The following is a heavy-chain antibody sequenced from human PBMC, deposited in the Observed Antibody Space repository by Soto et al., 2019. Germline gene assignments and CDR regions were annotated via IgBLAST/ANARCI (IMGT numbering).Heavy chain of an antibody. Sequence: EVQLVESGGGLVQPGGSLRLSCVASGFTFSDYSLNWVRQAPGKGLEWLSYISSSSNSIYYADSVRGRFTMSRDSASNSLFLQMDSLRAGDTAIYYCARSGYPRRSGHFDYWGHGTLVTVSS. CDR2: ISSSSNSI. CDR1: GFTFSDYS. V-gene: IGHV3-48*01. D-gene: IGHD3-22*01. J-gene: IGHJ4*01. CDR3: ARSGYPRRSGHFDY.